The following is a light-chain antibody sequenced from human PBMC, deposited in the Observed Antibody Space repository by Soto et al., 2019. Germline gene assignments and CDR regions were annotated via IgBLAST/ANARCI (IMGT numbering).Light chain of an antibody. CDR2: AAS. CDR1: QTIINY. J-gene: IGKJ5*01. Sequence: DIQITQSPSSLSVSVGDRVTIICRASQTIINYLNWYQQKPGKAPKLLIHAASNLQSGVPSRFSGSGSGTDFTLTISSLQPEDFATYYFQPSYTITFGQGRRLEFK. V-gene: IGKV1-39*01. CDR3: QPSYTIT.